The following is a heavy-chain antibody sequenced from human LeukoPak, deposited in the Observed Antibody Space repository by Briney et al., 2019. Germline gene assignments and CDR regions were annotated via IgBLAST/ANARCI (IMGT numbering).Heavy chain of an antibody. Sequence: SETLSLTCTVSGGSISSYYWSWIRQPPGKGLEWIGYIYYSGSTNYNPSLKSRVTISVDTSKNQFSLKLSSATAADTAVYYCARAEKGGYDRWGAYYYYGMDVWGQGTTVTVSS. D-gene: IGHD5-12*01. CDR3: ARAEKGGYDRWGAYYYYGMDV. J-gene: IGHJ6*02. V-gene: IGHV4-59*08. CDR2: IYYSGST. CDR1: GGSISSYY.